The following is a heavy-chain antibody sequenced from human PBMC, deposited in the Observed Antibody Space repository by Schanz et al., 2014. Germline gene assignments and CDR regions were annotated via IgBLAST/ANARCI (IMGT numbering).Heavy chain of an antibody. V-gene: IGHV3-48*04. CDR2: IGNGGVTI. Sequence: EVQLVESGGGLIQPGGSLRLSCAASGFGFSSYSMNWVRQAPGKGLEWVSYIGNGGVTIFYADSVKGRFTISRDNSKNSLYLQMNSLRVEDTAVYYCAKTLFPGGTQTFGNWGRGTLVTVSS. D-gene: IGHD2-8*02. J-gene: IGHJ4*02. CDR3: AKTLFPGGTQTFGN. CDR1: GFGFSSYS.